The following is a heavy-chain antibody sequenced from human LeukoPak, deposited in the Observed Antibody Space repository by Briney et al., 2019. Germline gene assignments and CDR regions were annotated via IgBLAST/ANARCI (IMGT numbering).Heavy chain of an antibody. CDR1: GFTFSRYG. CDR2: ISYDASNK. CDR3: AKDENPGMAVAGTAADY. Sequence: PGGSLRLSCAASGFTFSRYGMHWVRQAPGKGLEWVALISYDASNKYYADSVKGRFTISRDKSKNTPYLQMNSLRVEDTAVYYCAKDENPGMAVAGTAADYWGQGTLVTVSS. J-gene: IGHJ4*02. D-gene: IGHD6-19*01. V-gene: IGHV3-30*18.